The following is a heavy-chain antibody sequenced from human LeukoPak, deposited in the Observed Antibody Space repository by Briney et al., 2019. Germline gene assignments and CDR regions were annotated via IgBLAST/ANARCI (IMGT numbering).Heavy chain of an antibody. D-gene: IGHD2-2*01. J-gene: IGHJ4*02. Sequence: GGSLRLSCAASGFTFNSYAFHWVRQAPGKGLQWVAVISYDGSNKYYADSVKGRFTISRDNSKNTLYLQMNSLRAEDTAVYYCARDRVVVPAAPEYYFDYWGQGTLVTVSS. CDR1: GFTFNSYA. CDR2: ISYDGSNK. CDR3: ARDRVVVPAAPEYYFDY. V-gene: IGHV3-30-3*01.